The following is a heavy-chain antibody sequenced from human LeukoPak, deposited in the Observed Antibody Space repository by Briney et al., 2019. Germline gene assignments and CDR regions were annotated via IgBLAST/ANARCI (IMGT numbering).Heavy chain of an antibody. Sequence: ASVKVSCKASGGTFSSYAISWVRQAPGQGLEWMGGIIPIFGTANYAQKFQGRVTITADESTSTAYMELSSLRSEDTAVYYCARPDRRGYSYGTHDAFDIWGQGTMVTVSS. V-gene: IGHV1-69*13. J-gene: IGHJ3*02. CDR2: IIPIFGTA. D-gene: IGHD5-18*01. CDR3: ARPDRRGYSYGTHDAFDI. CDR1: GGTFSSYA.